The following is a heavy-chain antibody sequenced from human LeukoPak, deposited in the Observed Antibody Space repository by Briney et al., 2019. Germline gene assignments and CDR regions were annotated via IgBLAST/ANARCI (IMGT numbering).Heavy chain of an antibody. V-gene: IGHV3-74*01. J-gene: IGHJ4*02. CDR3: ARRVVVAAAAYYFDY. Sequence: GGSLRLSCAASGFTFSSYWMHWVRQGPGKGLVWVSRINSDGSSTNYADSVRGRFTISRDNAENTLYLQMNSLRVEDTAVYYCARRVVVAAAAYYFDYWGQGTLVTVSS. CDR1: GFTFSSYW. D-gene: IGHD2-2*01. CDR2: INSDGSST.